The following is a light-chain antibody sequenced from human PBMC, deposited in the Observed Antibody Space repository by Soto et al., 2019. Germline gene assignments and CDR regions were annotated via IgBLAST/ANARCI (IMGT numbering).Light chain of an antibody. Sequence: EIVLTQSPGTLSLSPGERATLSCRASRSVSSGYLAWYQQKPGQAPRLLIYGASSRATGIPDRFSGSGSGTDFTLTISRLEPEDFAIYYCQFYGSSLITFGQGTRLEIK. CDR1: RSVSSGY. CDR2: GAS. V-gene: IGKV3-20*01. J-gene: IGKJ5*01. CDR3: QFYGSSLIT.